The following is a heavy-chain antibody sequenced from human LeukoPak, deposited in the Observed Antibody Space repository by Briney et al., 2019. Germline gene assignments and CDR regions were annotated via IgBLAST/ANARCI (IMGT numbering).Heavy chain of an antibody. CDR2: IKSKTDGGTT. CDR3: TTGDYYDSSGYYEPYY. CDR1: GFTFSNAW. V-gene: IGHV3-15*01. J-gene: IGHJ4*02. Sequence: PGGSLRLSCAASGFTFSNAWMSWVRQAPGKGLEWVGRIKSKTDGGTTDYAAPVKGRFTISRDDSKNTLYLQMNSLKTEDTDVYYCTTGDYYDSSGYYEPYYWGQGTLVTVSS. D-gene: IGHD3-22*01.